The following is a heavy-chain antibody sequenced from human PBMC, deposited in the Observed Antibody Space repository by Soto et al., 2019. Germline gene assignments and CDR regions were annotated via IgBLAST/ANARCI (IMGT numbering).Heavy chain of an antibody. CDR1: GFTFSSYA. Sequence: QVQLVESGGGVVQPGRSLRLSCAASGFTFSSYAMHWVRQAPGKGLEWVAVISYDGSNKYYADSVKGRFTISRDNSKNTLYLQMNSLRAEDMAVYYCARGRRRYYYDSSGYYNGDNDAFDIWGQGTMVTVSS. D-gene: IGHD3-22*01. J-gene: IGHJ3*02. CDR2: ISYDGSNK. CDR3: ARGRRRYYYDSSGYYNGDNDAFDI. V-gene: IGHV3-30-3*01.